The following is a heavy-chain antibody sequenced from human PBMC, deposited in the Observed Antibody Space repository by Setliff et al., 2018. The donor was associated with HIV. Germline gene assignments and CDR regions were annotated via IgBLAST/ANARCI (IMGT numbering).Heavy chain of an antibody. J-gene: IGHJ3*01. CDR2: IHPNTGST. Sequence: RASVKVSCKTSGYTFTAYYIYWVRQAPGHGLELMGRIHPNTGSTNYLQEFQGRVTITRDTSMSTVYTALTGLTSDDTAVYYCAKQGYSDSLYAFDVWGQGTMVTVSS. CDR1: GYTFTAYY. V-gene: IGHV1-2*06. D-gene: IGHD1-26*01. CDR3: AKQGYSDSLYAFDV.